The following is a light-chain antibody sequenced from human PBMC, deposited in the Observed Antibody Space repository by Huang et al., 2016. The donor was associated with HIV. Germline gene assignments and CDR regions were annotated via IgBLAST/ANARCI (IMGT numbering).Light chain of an antibody. CDR2: DAS. Sequence: EIVLTQSPATLSLSPGERAPLSCRASQSVGSYLAWYQQKPGQAPRLRIYDASNRATGSPARFSGSGSGTDFTLTISSLEPEDFAVYYCQQRSNWPPAFGGGTKVEIE. CDR3: QQRSNWPPA. J-gene: IGKJ4*01. V-gene: IGKV3-11*01. CDR1: QSVGSY.